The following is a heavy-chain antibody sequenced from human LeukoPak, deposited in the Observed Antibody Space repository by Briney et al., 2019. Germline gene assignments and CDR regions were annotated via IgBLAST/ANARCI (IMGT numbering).Heavy chain of an antibody. CDR1: GFSLSTSGMC. Sequence: SGPALVKPTQTLTLTCTFSGFSLSTSGMCVSWIRQPPGKALEWLARIDWDDDKYYSTSLKTRLTISKDTSKNQVVLTMTNMDPVDTATYYCARIDSQSGTHDYWGQGTLVTVSS. CDR2: IDWDDDK. J-gene: IGHJ4*02. CDR3: ARIDSQSGTHDY. V-gene: IGHV2-70*11.